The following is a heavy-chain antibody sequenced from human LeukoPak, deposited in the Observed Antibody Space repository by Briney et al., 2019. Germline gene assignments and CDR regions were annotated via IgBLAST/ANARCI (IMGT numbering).Heavy chain of an antibody. CDR1: GFTFSSYS. CDR2: ISSSSSYI. D-gene: IGHD5-24*01. CDR3: ARDGDGSTFDY. Sequence: GGSLRLSCAVSGFTFSSYSMNWVRQAPGKGLEWVSSISSSSSYIYYADSVKGRFTISRDNAKNSLYLQMNSLRAEDTAVYYCARDGDGSTFDYWGQGTLVTVSS. J-gene: IGHJ4*02. V-gene: IGHV3-21*01.